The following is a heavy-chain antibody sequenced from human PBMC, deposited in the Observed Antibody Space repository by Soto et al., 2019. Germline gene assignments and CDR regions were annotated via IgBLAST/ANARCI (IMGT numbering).Heavy chain of an antibody. J-gene: IGHJ4*02. D-gene: IGHD6-19*01. CDR3: ARGVSGWSPFDL. V-gene: IGHV1-2*04. CDR1: GYTLTDYY. Sequence: ASVKVSCKTSGYTLTDYYVHWVRQAPGQGLEWMGWINPNSGVTNYAQKFQGWVTLTRDASVATAYMELNSLKSDDTAVFFCARGVSGWSPFDLWGQGTLVTVSS. CDR2: INPNSGVT.